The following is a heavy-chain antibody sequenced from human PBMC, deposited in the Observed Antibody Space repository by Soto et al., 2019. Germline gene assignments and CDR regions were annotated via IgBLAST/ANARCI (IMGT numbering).Heavy chain of an antibody. CDR2: INHSGST. Sequence: SETLSLTCAVYGGSFSGYYWSWIRQPPAKGLEWIGEINHSGSTNYNPSLKSRVTISVDTSKNQFSLKLSSVTAADTAVYYCARDVLSSSWYKISYYYGMDVWGQGTTVT. CDR3: ARDVLSSSWYKISYYYGMDV. J-gene: IGHJ6*02. V-gene: IGHV4-34*01. D-gene: IGHD6-13*01. CDR1: GGSFSGYY.